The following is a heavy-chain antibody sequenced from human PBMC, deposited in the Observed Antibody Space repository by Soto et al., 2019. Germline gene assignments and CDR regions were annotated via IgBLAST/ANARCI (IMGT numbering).Heavy chain of an antibody. J-gene: IGHJ6*02. CDR2: IYYSGST. Sequence: QVQLQESGPGLVKPSQTLSLTCTVSGGSISSGGYYWSWLRQHPGKGLEWIGYIYYSGSTYYNPSLTSRVTISVDTSKNQFSLKLSSVPAADTAVYYCARDQDSSSLGMDVWGQGTTVTVSS. CDR1: GGSISSGGYY. D-gene: IGHD6-6*01. CDR3: ARDQDSSSLGMDV. V-gene: IGHV4-31*03.